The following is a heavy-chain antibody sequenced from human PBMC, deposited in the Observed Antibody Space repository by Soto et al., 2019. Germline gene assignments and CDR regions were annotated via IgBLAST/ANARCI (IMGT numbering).Heavy chain of an antibody. CDR2: IDHSGTTI. V-gene: IGHV3-48*03. J-gene: IGHJ4*02. CDR3: ARGHIVATILDY. D-gene: IGHD5-12*01. Sequence: LRLSCAASGFIFSNYEMSWVRQAPGKGLEWVSYIDHSGTTIYYADSVKGRFTTSRDNAKNSLFLQMNSLRAEDTAVYYCARGHIVATILDYWGQGTLVTVSS. CDR1: GFIFSNYE.